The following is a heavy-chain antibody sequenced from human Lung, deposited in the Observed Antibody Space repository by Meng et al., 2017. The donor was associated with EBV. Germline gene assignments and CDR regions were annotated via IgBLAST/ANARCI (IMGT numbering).Heavy chain of an antibody. CDR3: ARDGSSWQYFDW. D-gene: IGHD6-13*01. CDR2: TYYRSKWYN. J-gene: IGHJ4*02. V-gene: IGHV6-1*01. Sequence: QVVLQQSGPGLMXXXXXPPLTCXISGDSVSSNSATWNWIRQSPSRGLEWLGRTYYRSKWYNDYAVSVKSRITINPDTSNNRFSLQLDSVTPEDTAVYYCARDGSSWQYFDWWGQGTLVTVSS. CDR1: GDSVSSNSAT.